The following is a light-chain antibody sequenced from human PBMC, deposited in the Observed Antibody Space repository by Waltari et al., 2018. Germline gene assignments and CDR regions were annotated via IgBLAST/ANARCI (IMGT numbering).Light chain of an antibody. CDR3: QQRSSWTPHT. Sequence: EIVLTPSLATLSLSPRETAPLSCRASHSVGTYLAGYQQKPGQAPRLPIYDASNRATGIPDRFRGSGSGTVYTLTISSLEPEDFALYYCQQRSSWTPHTFGQGARLEIK. V-gene: IGKV3-11*01. CDR2: DAS. J-gene: IGKJ2*01. CDR1: HSVGTY.